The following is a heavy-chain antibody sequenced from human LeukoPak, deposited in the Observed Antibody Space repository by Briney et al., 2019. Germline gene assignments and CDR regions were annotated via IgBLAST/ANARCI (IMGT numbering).Heavy chain of an antibody. D-gene: IGHD3-10*01. J-gene: IGHJ2*01. V-gene: IGHV3-23*01. Sequence: GGSLRLSCAASGFTFSSYAMSWVRQAPGKGLEWVSAISGSGGSTYYADSVKGRFTISRQNSKNTLYMQMNSLRAEDTALYYCAKASGSYYWYFDLWGRDTLVTVSS. CDR1: GFTFSSYA. CDR3: AKASGSYYWYFDL. CDR2: ISGSGGST.